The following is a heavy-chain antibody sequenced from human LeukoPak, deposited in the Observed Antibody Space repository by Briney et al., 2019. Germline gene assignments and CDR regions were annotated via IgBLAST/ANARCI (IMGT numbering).Heavy chain of an antibody. J-gene: IGHJ6*02. CDR2: IYSDGST. CDR1: GFTVSSNY. D-gene: IGHD3-3*01. Sequence: QPGGSLRLSCAASGFTVSSNYMSWVRQAPGKGLEWVSLIYSDGSTYYADSVKGRFSISRHNSKSTLYLQMNSLRAEDTAVYYCAISSSGDNGYYYGMDVWGQGTTVTVSS. V-gene: IGHV3-53*04. CDR3: AISSSGDNGYYYGMDV.